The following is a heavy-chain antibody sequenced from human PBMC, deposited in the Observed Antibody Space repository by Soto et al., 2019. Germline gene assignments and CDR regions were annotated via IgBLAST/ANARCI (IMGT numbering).Heavy chain of an antibody. CDR3: TTAATTVTTIAY. CDR1: GFTFSNAW. J-gene: IGHJ4*02. Sequence: EVHLVESGGGLVKPGGSLRLSCAASGFTFSNAWMSWVRQAPGKGLEWVGRIKRKTDGGTTDYAAPVKGRFTISRDDSTNTLYLQMNSLKTEATAVYYSTTAATTVTTIAYGAQGPLVTVSS. CDR2: IKRKTDGGTT. V-gene: IGHV3-15*01. D-gene: IGHD4-17*01.